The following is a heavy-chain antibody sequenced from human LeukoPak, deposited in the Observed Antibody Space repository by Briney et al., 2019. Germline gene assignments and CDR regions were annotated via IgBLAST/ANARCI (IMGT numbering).Heavy chain of an antibody. D-gene: IGHD6-13*01. Sequence: GGSLRLSCAASGFTFSSYWMHWVRQAPGKGLVWVSRINSDGSSTSYADSVKGRFTISRDNAKNTLYLQMNSLRAEDTAVYYCASEGSSWYHFDYWGQGTLVTVSS. CDR1: GFTFSSYW. CDR3: ASEGSSWYHFDY. V-gene: IGHV3-74*01. CDR2: INSDGSST. J-gene: IGHJ4*02.